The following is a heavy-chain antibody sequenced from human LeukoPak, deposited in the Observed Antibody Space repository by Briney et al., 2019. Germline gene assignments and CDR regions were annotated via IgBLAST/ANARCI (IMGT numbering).Heavy chain of an antibody. D-gene: IGHD6-13*01. Sequence: PGGSLRLSCAASGFTFSDYYMIWIRQAPGKGLEWVSHISSSGSTRYYADSVKGRFTISRDNAKNSLYLQMNSLRAEDTAVYYCARDSSPGIAAKSYYFDYWGQGTLVTVSS. CDR1: GFTFSDYY. J-gene: IGHJ4*02. CDR3: ARDSSPGIAAKSYYFDY. CDR2: ISSSGSTR. V-gene: IGHV3-11*04.